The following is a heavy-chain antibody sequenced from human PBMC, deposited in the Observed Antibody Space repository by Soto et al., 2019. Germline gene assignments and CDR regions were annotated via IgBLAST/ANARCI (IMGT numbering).Heavy chain of an antibody. V-gene: IGHV3-30-3*01. CDR1: GFTFSSYA. CDR2: ISYDGSNK. CDR3: AREGDYYYYGMGV. J-gene: IGHJ6*02. D-gene: IGHD3-16*01. Sequence: GGSLRLSCAASGFTFSSYAMHWVRQAPGKGLEWVAVISYDGSNKYYADSVKGRFTISRDNSKNTLYLQMNSLRAEDTAVYYCAREGDYYYYGMGVWGQGTTVTVSS.